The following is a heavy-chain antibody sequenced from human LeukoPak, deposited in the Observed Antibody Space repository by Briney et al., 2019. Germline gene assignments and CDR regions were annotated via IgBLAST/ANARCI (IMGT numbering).Heavy chain of an antibody. D-gene: IGHD1-26*01. V-gene: IGHV4-34*01. Sequence: SETLSLTCAVYGGSFSGYYWSWIRQPPGKGLEWIGEINHSGSTNYNPSLKSRVTISVDTSKNQFSLELSSVTAADTAVYYCARGRIVGATVFDYWGQGTLVTVSS. J-gene: IGHJ4*02. CDR1: GGSFSGYY. CDR3: ARGRIVGATVFDY. CDR2: INHSGST.